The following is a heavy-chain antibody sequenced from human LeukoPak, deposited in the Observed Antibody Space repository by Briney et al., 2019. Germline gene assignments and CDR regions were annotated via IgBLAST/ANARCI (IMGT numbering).Heavy chain of an antibody. CDR2: IKQDGSEK. D-gene: IGHD4/OR15-4a*01. J-gene: IGHJ4*02. Sequence: GGPLRLSCAASGFTFSDSGMHWVRQAPGKGLEWVASIKQDGSEKYYVDSVKGRVTISRDNAKNSLYLQMNSLRAEDTAVYYCARVFGAGYSDYWGQGTLVTVSS. CDR3: ARVFGAGYSDY. CDR1: GFTFSDSG. V-gene: IGHV3-7*01.